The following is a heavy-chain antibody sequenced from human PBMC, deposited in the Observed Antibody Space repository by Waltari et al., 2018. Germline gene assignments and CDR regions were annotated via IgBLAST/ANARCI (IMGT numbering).Heavy chain of an antibody. CDR2: ISAYNGNT. J-gene: IGHJ3*02. D-gene: IGHD3-10*01. CDR3: ARGLYGSGSYYTPDAFDI. Sequence: QVQLVQSGAEVKKPGASVTVSCKASGYTFTSYGISWLRQAPGPGLEWMGWISAYNGNTNYAQKLQGRVTMTTDTSTSTAYMELRSLRSDDTAVYYCARGLYGSGSYYTPDAFDIWGQGTMVTVSS. CDR1: GYTFTSYG. V-gene: IGHV1-18*01.